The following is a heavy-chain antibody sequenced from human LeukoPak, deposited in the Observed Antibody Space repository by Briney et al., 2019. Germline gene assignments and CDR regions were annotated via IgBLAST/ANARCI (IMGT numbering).Heavy chain of an antibody. D-gene: IGHD3-10*01. J-gene: IGHJ4*02. CDR1: GGSISSYY. CDR3: ARGKYYYGSGSYHPGLPADY. Sequence: SETLSLTCTVSGGSISSYYWSWIRQPPGKGLEWIGYIYYSGSTNYNPSLKSRVTISVDTSENQFSLKLSSVTAADTAVYYCARGKYYYGSGSYHPGLPADYWGQGTLVTVSS. CDR2: IYYSGST. V-gene: IGHV4-59*01.